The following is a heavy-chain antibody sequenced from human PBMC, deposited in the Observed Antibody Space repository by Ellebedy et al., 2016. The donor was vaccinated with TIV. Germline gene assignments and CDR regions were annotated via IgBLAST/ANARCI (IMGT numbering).Heavy chain of an antibody. D-gene: IGHD1-26*01. CDR3: AKDPLVGPRDYFDY. CDR1: GFTFSNYA. J-gene: IGHJ4*02. Sequence: PGGSLRLSCAASGFTFSNYAMNWVRQAPGKGLEWVSGISSSGDTTYYADSVKGRFTISRDNSKNTLYLHMTTLTAEDTAVYYCAKDPLVGPRDYFDYWGQGTPVTVSS. CDR2: ISSSGDTT. V-gene: IGHV3-23*01.